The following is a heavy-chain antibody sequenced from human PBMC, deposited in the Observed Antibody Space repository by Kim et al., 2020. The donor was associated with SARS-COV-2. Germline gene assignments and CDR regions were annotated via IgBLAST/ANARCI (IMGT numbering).Heavy chain of an antibody. CDR1: GFTFSSYG. D-gene: IGHD2-2*01. V-gene: IGHV3-30*18. J-gene: IGHJ4*02. CDR2: ISYDGSNK. CDR3: AKDGMYVVPAAIANDDYSNSYINY. Sequence: GGSLRLSCAASGFTFSSYGMHWVRQAPGKGLEWVAVISYDGSNKYYADSVKGRFTISRDNSKNTLYLQMNSLRAEDTAVYYCAKDGMYVVPAAIANDDYSNSYINYWGQGTLVTVSS.